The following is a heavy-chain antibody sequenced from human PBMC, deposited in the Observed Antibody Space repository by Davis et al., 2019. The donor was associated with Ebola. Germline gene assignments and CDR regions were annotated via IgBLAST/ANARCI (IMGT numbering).Heavy chain of an antibody. CDR2: ISAYNGNT. CDR3: ARDGQRNQYYDVLTGYHYYSMDV. J-gene: IGHJ6*02. D-gene: IGHD3-9*01. Sequence: ASVKVSCKASGYTFTSYGISWVRQAPGQGLEWMGWISAYNGNTNYAQKLQGRVTMTTDTSTSTAYMELRSLRSDDTAAYYCARDGQRNQYYDVLTGYHYYSMDVWGQGTTVTVSS. V-gene: IGHV1-18*01. CDR1: GYTFTSYG.